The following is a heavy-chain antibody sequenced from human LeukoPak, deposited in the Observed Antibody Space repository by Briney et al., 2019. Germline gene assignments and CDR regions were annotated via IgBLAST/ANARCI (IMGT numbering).Heavy chain of an antibody. J-gene: IGHJ4*02. V-gene: IGHV4-34*01. D-gene: IGHD1-14*01. CDR1: GGSFSGYY. Sequence: SETLSLTCAVYGGSFSGYYWSWIRQPPGKGLEWIGEINHSGSTNYNPSLRSRVTISVDTSKNQFSLKLSSVTAADTAVYYCARGRTRGRLDYWGQGTLVTVSS. CDR2: INHSGST. CDR3: ARGRTRGRLDY.